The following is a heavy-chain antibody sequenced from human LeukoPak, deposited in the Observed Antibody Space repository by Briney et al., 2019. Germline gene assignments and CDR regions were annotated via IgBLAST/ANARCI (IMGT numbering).Heavy chain of an antibody. CDR2: VIPIFGTA. CDR3: ASRATQLVGAFDI. Sequence: ASVKVSCKASGGTFSSYAISWVRQAPGQGLEWMGGVIPIFGTANYAQKFQGRVTITADKSTSTAYMELSSLRSEDTAVYYGASRATQLVGAFDIWGQGTMVTVSS. J-gene: IGHJ3*02. D-gene: IGHD6-13*01. CDR1: GGTFSSYA. V-gene: IGHV1-69*06.